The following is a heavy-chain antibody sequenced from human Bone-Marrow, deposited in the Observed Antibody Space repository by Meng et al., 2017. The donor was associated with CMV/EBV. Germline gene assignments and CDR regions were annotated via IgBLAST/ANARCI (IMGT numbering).Heavy chain of an antibody. J-gene: IGHJ4*02. CDR3: AKEPLLFGYFDY. D-gene: IGHD3-10*01. Sequence: GGSLRLSCAASGFTFSSYAMSWVRQAPGKGLEWVSVIYSGGSRTYYADSVKGRFTISRDNSKNTLYLQMNSLRAEDTAVYYCAKEPLLFGYFDYWGQGTQVTVSS. CDR2: IYSGGSRT. CDR1: GFTFSSYA. V-gene: IGHV3-23*03.